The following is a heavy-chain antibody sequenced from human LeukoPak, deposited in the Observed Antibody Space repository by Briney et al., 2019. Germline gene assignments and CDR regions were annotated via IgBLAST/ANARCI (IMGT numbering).Heavy chain of an antibody. CDR2: VSYDGSNK. V-gene: IGHV3-30-3*01. D-gene: IGHD7-27*01. Sequence: GGSLRLSCAASGFTFSNYAMHWVRQAPGKGLEWVAVVSYDGSNKYYADSVKGRFTISRNNSKNTLYLQMNSLRAEDAAIYYCATIGDRRTGELYRIDYWGQGTLVTVSS. CDR3: ATIGDRRTGELYRIDY. J-gene: IGHJ4*02. CDR1: GFTFSNYA.